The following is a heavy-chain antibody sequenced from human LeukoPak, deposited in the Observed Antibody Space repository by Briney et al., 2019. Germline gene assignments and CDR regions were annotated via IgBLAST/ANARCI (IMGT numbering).Heavy chain of an antibody. D-gene: IGHD6-6*01. CDR3: ARVDYSTSSPYLLPDS. J-gene: IGHJ4*02. CDR2: ISYSGST. Sequence: SETLSLTCTVSGGSISSSRYYWGWIRQPPGKGLDWIGSISYSGSTNYNPSLKSRVTISVDTSKNQLSLRLSSVTAADTAVYYCARVDYSTSSPYLLPDSWGQGTLVTVSS. V-gene: IGHV4-39*07. CDR1: GGSISSSRYY.